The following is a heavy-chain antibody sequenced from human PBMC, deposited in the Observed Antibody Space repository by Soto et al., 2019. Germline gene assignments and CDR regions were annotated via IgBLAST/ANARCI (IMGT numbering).Heavy chain of an antibody. CDR2: ISGSGKNT. J-gene: IGHJ6*03. Sequence: GGSLRLSCATSASSFTEYAMGWVRQAPGKGLEWVSAISGSGKNTFYADSVKGRFTISRDNSKNTLYLQMNSLRAEDTAVYYCASTRRELELRISYMDVWGKGTTVTVSS. D-gene: IGHD1-7*01. V-gene: IGHV3-23*01. CDR3: ASTRRELELRISYMDV. CDR1: ASSFTEYA.